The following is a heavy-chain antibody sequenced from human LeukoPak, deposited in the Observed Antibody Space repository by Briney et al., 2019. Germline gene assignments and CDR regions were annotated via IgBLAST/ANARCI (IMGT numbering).Heavy chain of an antibody. D-gene: IGHD2-21*01. CDR3: ARQPTVRRGALPSNFDP. V-gene: IGHV4-39*01. Sequence: PAETLSLTCSVSGGLITTSIRDWAWLRQPPGKGLGWIASIYYNGITYYNASLESRVTMSVDTSRNQFSLRPRSVSAADTSVYFCARQPTVRRGALPSNFDPWGQGMLVTVSS. CDR1: GGLITTSIRD. J-gene: IGHJ5*02. CDR2: IYYNGIT.